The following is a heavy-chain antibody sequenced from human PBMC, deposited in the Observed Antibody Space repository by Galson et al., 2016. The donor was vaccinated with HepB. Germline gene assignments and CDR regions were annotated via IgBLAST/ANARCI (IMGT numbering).Heavy chain of an antibody. D-gene: IGHD1-1*01. V-gene: IGHV2-5*02. CDR2: SYWDDDN. CDR3: ARRPTYDGNWDGGCLDP. J-gene: IGHJ5*02. CDR1: GFSLNTRPVG. Sequence: PALVKPTQTLTLTCTFSGFSLNTRPVGVGWVRQSPGKALEWLAFSYWDDDNRYSPALKSRLTVTKDTSKNQVVLTMTNMDPADTGTYFCARRPTYDGNWDGGCLDPWGQRTPVIVSS.